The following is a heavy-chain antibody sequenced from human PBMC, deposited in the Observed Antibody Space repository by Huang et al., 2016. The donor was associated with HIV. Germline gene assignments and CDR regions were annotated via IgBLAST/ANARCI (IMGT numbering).Heavy chain of an antibody. V-gene: IGHV5-51*01. CDR2: SYPGGSDT. Sequence: EVQLVQSGAEVKKPGESLKISCKGSGYRFRSNWSGWGRQMPGTGLEWMGSSYPGGSDTRYSPSFQGQVTISADKSINTAYLQWSSLKASDTAMYYCARLIGSPSFYYGLDVWGQGTTVTVSS. CDR1: GYRFRSNW. D-gene: IGHD3-10*01. CDR3: ARLIGSPSFYYGLDV. J-gene: IGHJ6*02.